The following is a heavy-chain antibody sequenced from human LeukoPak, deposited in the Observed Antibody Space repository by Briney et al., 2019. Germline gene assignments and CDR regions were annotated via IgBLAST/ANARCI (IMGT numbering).Heavy chain of an antibody. Sequence: SETLSLTCTVSGYSISSGYYWSWIRQPAGKGLEWIGHIYTSGTTDYNPSLKSRVTMSIDTSKNQFSLKLSSVTAADTAVYYCARGRYCTDGSCYFDYWGQGTLVTVSS. CDR1: GYSISSGYY. V-gene: IGHV4-4*07. CDR3: ARGRYCTDGSCYFDY. CDR2: IYTSGTT. D-gene: IGHD2-15*01. J-gene: IGHJ4*02.